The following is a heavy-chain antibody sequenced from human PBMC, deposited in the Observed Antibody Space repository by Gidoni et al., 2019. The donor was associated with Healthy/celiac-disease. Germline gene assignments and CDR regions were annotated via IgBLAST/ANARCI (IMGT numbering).Heavy chain of an antibody. CDR1: GCTFSSYG. CDR2: IWYDGSNK. CDR3: AREIRDGYNYGIDY. J-gene: IGHJ4*02. V-gene: IGHV3-33*01. Sequence: QVQLVESGGGVVQRGRSLGLYCAASGCTFSSYGMHWVRQSPGKGLEWVAVIWYDGSNKYYADSVKGRFTISRDNSKNTLYLQMNSLRAEDTAVYYCAREIRDGYNYGIDYWGQGTLVTVSS. D-gene: IGHD5-12*01.